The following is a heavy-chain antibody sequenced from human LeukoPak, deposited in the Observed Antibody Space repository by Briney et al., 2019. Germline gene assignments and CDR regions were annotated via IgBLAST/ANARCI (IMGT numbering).Heavy chain of an antibody. V-gene: IGHV3-23*01. Sequence: GGSLRLSCADSGFTFSNYGMTWVRQAPGKGLEWVSAISRSGDNTYYTDSVKGRFTISRDNSKNTLYLQVNNLRAEDTAVYYCAKGTDSSRYYYYWGQGTLVTVSS. D-gene: IGHD3-22*01. J-gene: IGHJ4*02. CDR3: AKGTDSSRYYYY. CDR2: ISRSGDNT. CDR1: GFTFSNYG.